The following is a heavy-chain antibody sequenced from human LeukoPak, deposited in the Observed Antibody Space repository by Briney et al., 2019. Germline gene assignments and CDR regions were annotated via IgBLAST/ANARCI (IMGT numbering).Heavy chain of an antibody. CDR2: ISGSGGST. Sequence: PGGSLRLSCAASGFTVSSNYMSWVRQAPGKGLEWVSAISGSGGSTYYADSVKGRFTISRDNSKNTLYLQMNSLRTEDTAVYYCAKGGVPAAIDYYYMDVWGKGTTVTVSS. CDR3: AKGGVPAAIDYYYMDV. D-gene: IGHD2-2*02. J-gene: IGHJ6*03. CDR1: GFTVSSNY. V-gene: IGHV3-23*01.